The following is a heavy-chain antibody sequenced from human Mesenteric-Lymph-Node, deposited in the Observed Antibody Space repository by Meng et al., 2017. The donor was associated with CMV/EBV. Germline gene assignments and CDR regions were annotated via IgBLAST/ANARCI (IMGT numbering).Heavy chain of an antibody. V-gene: IGHV3-30*02. CDR2: IRYDGSRK. J-gene: IGHJ4*02. Sequence: GESLKISCATSGFNFSGYGMHWVRQAPGKGLEWAAFIRYDGSRKYYANSVRGRFAVSRDNSKDTLYLQMNGLRLEDTATYYCGLQGSWGQGALVTVSS. CDR1: GFNFSGYG. CDR3: GLQGS. D-gene: IGHD5-24*01.